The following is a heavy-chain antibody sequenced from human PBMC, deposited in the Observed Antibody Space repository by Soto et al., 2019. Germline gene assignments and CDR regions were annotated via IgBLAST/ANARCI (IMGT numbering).Heavy chain of an antibody. V-gene: IGHV3-23*01. CDR2: ISGSGGST. D-gene: IGHD3-3*01. CDR1: GFTFSSYA. J-gene: IGHJ4*02. Sequence: GGSLRLSCAASGFTFSSYAMSWVRQAPGKGLEWVSAISGSGGSTYYADSVKGRFTISRDNSKNTLYLQMNSLRAEDTAVYYCAKDSGLRFLEWLLFGWGQGTLVTVSS. CDR3: AKDSGLRFLEWLLFG.